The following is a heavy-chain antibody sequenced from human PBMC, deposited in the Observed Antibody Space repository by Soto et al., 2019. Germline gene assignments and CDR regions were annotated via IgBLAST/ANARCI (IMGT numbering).Heavy chain of an antibody. Sequence: SETLSLTCTVSGGSISSYYWSWIRQPPGKGLDWIGYIYYSGSTNYNPSLKSRVTISVDTSKNQFSLKLSSVTAADTAVYYCARARRRSIFGVVIRGYYFDYWGQGTLVTVSS. CDR3: ARARRRSIFGVVIRGYYFDY. J-gene: IGHJ4*02. CDR2: IYYSGST. CDR1: GGSISSYY. D-gene: IGHD3-3*01. V-gene: IGHV4-59*01.